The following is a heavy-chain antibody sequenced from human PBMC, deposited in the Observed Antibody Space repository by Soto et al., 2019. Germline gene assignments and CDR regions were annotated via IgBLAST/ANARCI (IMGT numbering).Heavy chain of an antibody. D-gene: IGHD3-10*01. CDR2: ISYHGSDE. CDR3: AKDRSLYSTSGSDY. Sequence: GGSLRLSCTPSGFNFSSFAMHWVRQASGKGLEWVAAISYHGSDEYYADSVKGRFTISRDNSKNTLFLQVNSLRPEDTAVYYCAKDRSLYSTSGSDYWGQGTLVTVAS. J-gene: IGHJ4*02. V-gene: IGHV3-30*18. CDR1: GFNFSSFA.